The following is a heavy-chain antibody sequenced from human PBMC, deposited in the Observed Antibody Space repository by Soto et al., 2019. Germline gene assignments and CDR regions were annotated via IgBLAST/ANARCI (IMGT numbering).Heavy chain of an antibody. CDR2: ISGSGGST. D-gene: IGHD5-12*01. V-gene: IGHV3-23*01. Sequence: GGSLRLSCAASGFTFSSYAMSWVRQAPGKGLEWVSAISGSGGSTYYADSVKGRFTISRDNSKNTLYLQMNSLRAEDTAVYYCTRISGYLYNYYGMDVWGQGTTGTVSS. CDR1: GFTFSSYA. J-gene: IGHJ6*02. CDR3: TRISGYLYNYYGMDV.